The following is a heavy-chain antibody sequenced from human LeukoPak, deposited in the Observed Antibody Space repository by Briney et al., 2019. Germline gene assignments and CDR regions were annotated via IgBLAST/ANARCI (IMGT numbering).Heavy chain of an antibody. CDR1: GFTFSSYS. J-gene: IGHJ5*02. V-gene: IGHV3-21*01. CDR2: ISSSSSYI. D-gene: IGHD1-14*01. CDR3: ASSEILYNP. Sequence: GGSLRLSCAASGFTFSSYSMNWVRQAPGKGLEWVSSISSSSSYIYYADSMKGRFTISRDNAKNSLYLQMNSLSAEDTAVYYCASSEILYNPWGQGTLVTVSS.